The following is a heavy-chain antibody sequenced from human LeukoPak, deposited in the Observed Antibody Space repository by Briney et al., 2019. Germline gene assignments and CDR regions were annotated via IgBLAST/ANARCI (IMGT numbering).Heavy chain of an antibody. CDR2: VNPANGAT. Sequence: ASVTVSCKASGYTFTDSYMHWVRQAPGQGLEWMGRVNPANGATLYAQKFQGRVTMTGDTSVSTAYLELSSLGSDDTAVYYCTRTAGHDYWGQGTLVTASS. J-gene: IGHJ4*02. D-gene: IGHD2-21*02. CDR3: TRTAGHDY. V-gene: IGHV1-2*02. CDR1: GYTFTDSY.